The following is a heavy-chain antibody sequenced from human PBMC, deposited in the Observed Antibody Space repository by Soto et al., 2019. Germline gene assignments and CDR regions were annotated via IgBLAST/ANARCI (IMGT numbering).Heavy chain of an antibody. CDR1: GGSFNSYY. D-gene: IGHD6-19*01. V-gene: IGHV4-34*02. Sequence: QVQLQQWGAGLLKPSETLSLTCAVDGGSFNSYYWSWIRQPPGKGLEWIAEINHRGSSNRNTALESRITISVDTSKNQFSLELNSVTAADTDVYYCARAGFSNGFYGTFDYWGQGTLVTVSS. J-gene: IGHJ4*02. CDR2: INHRGSS. CDR3: ARAGFSNGFYGTFDY.